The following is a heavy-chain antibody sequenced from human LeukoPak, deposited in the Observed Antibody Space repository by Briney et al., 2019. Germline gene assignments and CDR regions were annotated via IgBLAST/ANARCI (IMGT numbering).Heavy chain of an antibody. CDR1: GFIFDDYA. V-gene: IGHV3-7*01. CDR3: ARDLYSNYAY. D-gene: IGHD4-11*01. Sequence: PGRSLRLSCKASGFIFDDYAMHWVRQPPGKGLEWVANIKEDGSEKYYVDSVKGRFTISRDNAKNSLYLQMNNLRAEDTAVYYCARDLYSNYAYWGQGTLVTVSS. CDR2: IKEDGSEK. J-gene: IGHJ4*02.